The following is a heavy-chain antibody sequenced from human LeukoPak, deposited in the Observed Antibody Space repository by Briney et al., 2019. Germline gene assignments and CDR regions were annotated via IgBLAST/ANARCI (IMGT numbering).Heavy chain of an antibody. CDR3: ARMYYYDSSGSHINWFDP. CDR1: GYTFTSYD. Sequence: ASVKVSCKASGYTFTSYDINWVRQATGQGLEWMGWMNPNSGNTGYAQKFQGRVTITRNTSISTDYMELSSLRSEDTAIYYRARMYYYDSSGSHINWFDPWGQGTLVTVSS. V-gene: IGHV1-8*03. D-gene: IGHD3-22*01. J-gene: IGHJ5*02. CDR2: MNPNSGNT.